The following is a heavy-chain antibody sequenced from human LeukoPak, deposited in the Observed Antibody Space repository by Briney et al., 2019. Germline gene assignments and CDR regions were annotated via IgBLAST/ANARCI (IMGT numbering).Heavy chain of an antibody. Sequence: GGSLRLSCAASGFTFSSYWMHWVRQAPGKGLVWVSRINSDGSSTSYADSVKGRFTISRDNAKNTLYLQMNSLRAEDTAVYYCASELVDDYGDYVFDYWGQGTLVTVSS. V-gene: IGHV3-74*01. CDR1: GFTFSSYW. CDR3: ASELVDDYGDYVFDY. D-gene: IGHD4-17*01. CDR2: INSDGSST. J-gene: IGHJ4*02.